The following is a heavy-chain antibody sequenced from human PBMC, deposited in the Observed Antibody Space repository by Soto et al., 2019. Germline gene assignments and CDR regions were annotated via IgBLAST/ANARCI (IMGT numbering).Heavy chain of an antibody. D-gene: IGHD3-3*02. CDR2: IYPGDSDT. J-gene: IGHJ4*02. V-gene: IGHV5-51*01. CDR3: AKEMSIGRPYDY. CDR1: GYSFTSYW. Sequence: GESLKISCKGSGYSFTSYWIGWVRQMPGKGLEWMGIIYPGDSDTRYSPSFQGQVTISADKSISTAYLQMDSLRSEDTALYYCAKEMSIGRPYDYWGQGTLVTVSS.